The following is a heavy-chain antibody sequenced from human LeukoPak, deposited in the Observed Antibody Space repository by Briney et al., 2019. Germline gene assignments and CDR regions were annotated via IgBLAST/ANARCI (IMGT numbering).Heavy chain of an antibody. CDR2: VNHRGTT. J-gene: IGHJ4*02. D-gene: IGHD3-22*01. CDR1: GGSFSNYY. CDR3: TREWSSGYYSDY. V-gene: IGHV4-34*01. Sequence: SETLSLTCAVYGGSFSNYYWGWIRQSPARGLEWIGEVNHRGTTNYSPSLKSRVTISVGSSKNQFSLKMTSVTAADTAVYYCTREWSSGYYSDYWGQGILVTVSS.